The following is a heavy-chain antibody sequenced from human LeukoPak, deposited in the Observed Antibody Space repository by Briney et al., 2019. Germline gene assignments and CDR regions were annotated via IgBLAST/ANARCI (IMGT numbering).Heavy chain of an antibody. J-gene: IGHJ4*02. CDR3: ARDYGLGSEDTAMGY. Sequence: GASVKVSCKASGYTFSSYGISWVRQAPGQGLEWMGWISAYNGNTNYAQKLQGRVTMTTDTSTSTAYMELRSLRSDDTAVYYCARDYGLGSEDTAMGYWGQGTLVTVSS. CDR1: GYTFSSYG. V-gene: IGHV1-18*01. D-gene: IGHD5-18*01. CDR2: ISAYNGNT.